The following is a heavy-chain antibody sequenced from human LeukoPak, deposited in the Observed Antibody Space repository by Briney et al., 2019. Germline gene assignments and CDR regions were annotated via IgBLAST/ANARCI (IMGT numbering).Heavy chain of an antibody. CDR2: INHSGST. J-gene: IGHJ4*02. V-gene: IGHV4-34*01. Sequence: SETLSLTCAVYGGSFSGYYWSWIRQPPGKGLEWIGEINHSGSTNYNPSLKSRVTISVDTSKNQFSLKLSSVTAADTAVYYCARGRQQYIDYWGQGTLVTVSS. CDR1: GGSFSGYY. CDR3: ARGRQQYIDY. D-gene: IGHD4-4*01.